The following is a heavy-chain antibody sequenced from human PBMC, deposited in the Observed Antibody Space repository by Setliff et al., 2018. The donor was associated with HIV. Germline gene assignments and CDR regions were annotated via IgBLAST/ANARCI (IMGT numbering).Heavy chain of an antibody. CDR2: IIPIFGTA. D-gene: IGHD3-9*01. V-gene: IGHV1-69*13. Sequence: SVKVSCKASGGTLSSYAISWVRQAPGQGLEWMGGIIPIFGTANYAQKFQGRVTITADESTSTAYMELSSLRSEDTAVYYCARASNFDWVQYYFDYWGQGTLVTVSS. CDR1: GGTLSSYA. CDR3: ARASNFDWVQYYFDY. J-gene: IGHJ4*02.